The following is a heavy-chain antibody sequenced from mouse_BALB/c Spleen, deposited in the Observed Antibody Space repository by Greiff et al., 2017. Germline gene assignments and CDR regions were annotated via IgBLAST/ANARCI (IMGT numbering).Heavy chain of an antibody. V-gene: IGHV1S34*01. Sequence: LVKTGASVKISCKASGYSFTGYYMHWVKQSHGKSPEWIGYISCYNGATSYNQKFKGKATFTVDTSSSTAYMQFNSLTSEDSAVYYCARDGYSREEGAMDYWGQGTSVTVSS. CDR1: GYSFTGYY. J-gene: IGHJ4*01. D-gene: IGHD2-12*01. CDR2: ISCYNGAT. CDR3: ARDGYSREEGAMDY.